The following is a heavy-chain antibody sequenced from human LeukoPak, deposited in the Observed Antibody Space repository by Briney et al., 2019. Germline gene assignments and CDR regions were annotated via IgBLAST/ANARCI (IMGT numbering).Heavy chain of an antibody. Sequence: GGSLRLSCAASGFTFDDYAMHWVRQAPGKGLEWVSGISWNSGSIGYADSVKGRFTNSRDNAKNSLYLQMNSLRAEDTALYYCAKDPGYSGSYYFDYWGQGTLVTVSS. CDR1: GFTFDDYA. V-gene: IGHV3-9*01. CDR3: AKDPGYSGSYYFDY. CDR2: ISWNSGSI. D-gene: IGHD1-26*01. J-gene: IGHJ4*02.